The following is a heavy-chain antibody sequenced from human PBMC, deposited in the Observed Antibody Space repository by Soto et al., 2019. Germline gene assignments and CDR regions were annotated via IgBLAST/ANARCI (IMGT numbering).Heavy chain of an antibody. CDR1: GFTFSDYG. CDR3: AKEARSRAVTATRVYGMDV. D-gene: IGHD4-17*01. CDR2: ISHDGSNK. V-gene: IGHV3-30*18. Sequence: QVNLVESGGGVVQPGRSLRLSCAASGFTFSDYGMHWDRQAPGKGLEWVAAISHDGSNKFYGDSVKGRFTISRDNSKNTLLLQTDSLRDEDTAVYFCAKEARSRAVTATRVYGMDVWGQGTTVAVSS. J-gene: IGHJ6*02.